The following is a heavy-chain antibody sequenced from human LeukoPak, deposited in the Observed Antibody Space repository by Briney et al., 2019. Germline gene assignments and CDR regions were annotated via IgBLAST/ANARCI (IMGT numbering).Heavy chain of an antibody. CDR2: INHNGKT. CDR1: GGSFSGYY. CDR3: ARPLEQYCGGDCYLDY. J-gene: IGHJ4*02. D-gene: IGHD2-21*02. Sequence: SETLSLTCGVHGGSFSGYYCNWIRQSPGKGLEWIGHINHNGKTNYNPSLKSRVTISVDTSKNQFSLKLSSVTAADTAVYYCARPLEQYCGGDCYLDYWGQGTLVTVSS. V-gene: IGHV4-34*01.